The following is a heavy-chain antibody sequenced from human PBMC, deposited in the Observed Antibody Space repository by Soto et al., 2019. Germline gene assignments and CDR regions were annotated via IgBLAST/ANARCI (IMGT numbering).Heavy chain of an antibody. J-gene: IGHJ6*02. CDR2: IKQDGSEK. D-gene: IGHD3-22*01. CDR1: GFTFSSYW. CDR3: ARNYDSSGNPYYYYGMDV. Sequence: PGGSLRLSCAASGFTFSSYWMSWVRQAPGKGLEWVANIKQDGSEKYYVDSVKGRFTISRDNAKNSLYLQMNSLRAEDTAVYYCARNYDSSGNPYYYYGMDVWGQGTTVTVSS. V-gene: IGHV3-7*01.